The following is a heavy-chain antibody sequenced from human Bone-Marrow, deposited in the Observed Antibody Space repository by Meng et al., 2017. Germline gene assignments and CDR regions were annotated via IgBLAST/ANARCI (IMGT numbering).Heavy chain of an antibody. CDR1: GFTFSSYG. Sequence: GGSLRLSCAASGFTFSSYGMHWVRQAPGKGLEWVSAISGSGGSTYYADSVKGRFTISRHNSKNTLYLQVNSLRAEDTALYYCAKYSYGLGDYFDYWGQGALVTVSS. J-gene: IGHJ4*02. V-gene: IGHV3-23*01. D-gene: IGHD3-10*01. CDR2: ISGSGGST. CDR3: AKYSYGLGDYFDY.